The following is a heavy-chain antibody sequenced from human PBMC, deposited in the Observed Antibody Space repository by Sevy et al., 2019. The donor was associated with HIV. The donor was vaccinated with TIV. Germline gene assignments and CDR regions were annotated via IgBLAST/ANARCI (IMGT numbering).Heavy chain of an antibody. CDR3: AKDLTERYSTSSGDFDY. CDR2: MRFDGSSN. D-gene: IGHD6-6*01. Sequence: GGYLRLSCVASGFTFSNFGIHWVRQAPGKGLEWVAFMRFDGSSNYYADSVKGRFTISRDNSKNTLYLQMSSLRSEDTAVYYCAKDLTERYSTSSGDFDYWGQGSLVTVSS. CDR1: GFTFSNFG. V-gene: IGHV3-30*02. J-gene: IGHJ4*02.